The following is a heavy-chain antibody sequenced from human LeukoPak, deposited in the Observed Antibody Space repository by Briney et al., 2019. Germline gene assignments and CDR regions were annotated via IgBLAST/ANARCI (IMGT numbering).Heavy chain of an antibody. CDR2: IYYSGST. J-gene: IGHJ6*03. Sequence: SETLSFTCTVSGGSISSYYWSWIRQPPGKGLEWIGYIYYSGSTNYNPSLKSRVTISVDTSKNQFSLKLSSATAADTAVYYCARGRGLEGVYYYYMDVWGKGTTVTVSS. CDR1: GGSISSYY. D-gene: IGHD1-1*01. V-gene: IGHV4-59*01. CDR3: ARGRGLEGVYYYYMDV.